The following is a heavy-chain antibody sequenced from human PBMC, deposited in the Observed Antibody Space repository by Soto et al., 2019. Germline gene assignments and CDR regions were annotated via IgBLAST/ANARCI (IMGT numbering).Heavy chain of an antibody. D-gene: IGHD6-13*01. Sequence: GESLKISCRGSGYSFTSYWISWVRQMPGKGLEWMGRIDPSDSYTNYSPSFQGHVTISADKSISTAYLQWSSLKASDTAMYYCAGPGGEQQSNYYYGMDVWGQGTTVTVSS. CDR1: GYSFTSYW. CDR3: AGPGGEQQSNYYYGMDV. J-gene: IGHJ6*02. CDR2: IDPSDSYT. V-gene: IGHV5-10-1*01.